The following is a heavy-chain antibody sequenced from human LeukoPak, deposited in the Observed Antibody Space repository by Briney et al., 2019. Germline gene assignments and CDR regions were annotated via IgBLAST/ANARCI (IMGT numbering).Heavy chain of an antibody. D-gene: IGHD2-15*01. Sequence: GASVKVSCKASGYTFITYGISWVRQAPGQGLEWMGWISTYNGDTKYSQTLQGRVTMTTDTSTSTAYMELRSLRSDDTAVYYCGRGPYCSGATCYSQYFDYWGQGTLVTVSS. CDR3: GRGPYCSGATCYSQYFDY. CDR1: GYTFITYG. V-gene: IGHV1-18*01. J-gene: IGHJ4*02. CDR2: ISTYNGDT.